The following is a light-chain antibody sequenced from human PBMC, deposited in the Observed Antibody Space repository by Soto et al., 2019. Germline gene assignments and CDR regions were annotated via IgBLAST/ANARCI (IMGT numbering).Light chain of an antibody. V-gene: IGLV2-14*01. CDR2: EVR. Sequence: QSVLTQPASVSGSPGQSITIACTGTNRDVGSYNLVSWYQQRPGEAPKLIISEVRNRPSGISYRFTGSKSGNTASLTISGLQAEDEADYYCCSFTTGNTADVFGTGTKLTVL. CDR1: NRDVGSYNL. CDR3: CSFTTGNTADV. J-gene: IGLJ1*01.